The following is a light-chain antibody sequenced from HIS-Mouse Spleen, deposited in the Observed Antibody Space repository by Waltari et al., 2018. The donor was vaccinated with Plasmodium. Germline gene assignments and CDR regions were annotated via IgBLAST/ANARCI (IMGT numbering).Light chain of an antibody. Sequence: EIVMTQSPATLSVSPGERATLSCRASQSVGSNLAGYQQKPGQAPRPLIYGASTRATGIPARFSGSGSGTEFTLTISSMQSEDFAVYYCQQYNNWPPYTFGQGTKLEIK. CDR1: QSVGSN. V-gene: IGKV3-15*01. CDR3: QQYNNWPPYT. CDR2: GAS. J-gene: IGKJ2*01.